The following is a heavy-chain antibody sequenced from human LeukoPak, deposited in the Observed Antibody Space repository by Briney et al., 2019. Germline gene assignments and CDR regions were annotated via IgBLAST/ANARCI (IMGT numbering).Heavy chain of an antibody. CDR3: AKDAITMVRGVIPSYGMDV. CDR2: ISGSGGST. CDR1: GFTFRNYA. V-gene: IGHV3-23*01. J-gene: IGHJ6*02. Sequence: GGSLRLSCAASGFTFRNYAINWVRQAPGKGLEWVSAISGSGGSTYYADSVKGRSTVSRDNSKNTLYLQMNSLRAEDTAVYYCAKDAITMVRGVIPSYGMDVWGQGTTVTVSS. D-gene: IGHD3-10*01.